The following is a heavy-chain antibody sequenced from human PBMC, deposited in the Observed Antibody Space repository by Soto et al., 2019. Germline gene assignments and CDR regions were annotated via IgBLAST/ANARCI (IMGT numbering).Heavy chain of an antibody. D-gene: IGHD3-3*01. CDR2: LSSGSFYI. V-gene: IGHV3-21*01. CDR3: AREANTIYAPHGLDV. CDR1: GFPFDSYI. Sequence: PGGSLRLSCAVSGFPFDSYIMSWVRQAPGQGLEWLASLSSGSFYIFHADSIRGRFTISRDDAKNLLFLQMNSLTIEDTATYYCAREANTIYAPHGLDVWGQGTPVTV. J-gene: IGHJ6*02.